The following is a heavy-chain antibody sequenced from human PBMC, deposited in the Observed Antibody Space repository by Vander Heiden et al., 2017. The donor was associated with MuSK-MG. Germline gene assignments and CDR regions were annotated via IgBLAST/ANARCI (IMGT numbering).Heavy chain of an antibody. CDR2: ISYDGSNK. CDR1: GFTFSSYA. Sequence: QVQLVESGGGVVQPGRSLRLSCAASGFTFSSYAMHWVRQAPGKGLEWVAVISYDGSNKYYADAVKGRFTISRDNSKNTMYLQMNRLRAEDTAVYYCARAGGVDLYGMDVWGQGTTVTVSS. D-gene: IGHD2-15*01. CDR3: ARAGGVDLYGMDV. J-gene: IGHJ6*02. V-gene: IGHV3-30*01.